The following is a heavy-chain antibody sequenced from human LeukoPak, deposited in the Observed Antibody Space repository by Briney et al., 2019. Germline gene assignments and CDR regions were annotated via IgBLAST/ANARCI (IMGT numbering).Heavy chain of an antibody. Sequence: GESLKISCKGSGYSFTSYWIGWVRQMPGKGLEWMGIIYPGDSDTRYSPSFQGQVTISADKSISTAYLQWSSLKASDTAMYYCARLPYYYDFWSGYNPRYYYYYMDVWGKGTTVTVSS. V-gene: IGHV5-51*01. CDR2: IYPGDSDT. CDR3: ARLPYYYDFWSGYNPRYYYYYMDV. CDR1: GYSFTSYW. D-gene: IGHD3-3*01. J-gene: IGHJ6*03.